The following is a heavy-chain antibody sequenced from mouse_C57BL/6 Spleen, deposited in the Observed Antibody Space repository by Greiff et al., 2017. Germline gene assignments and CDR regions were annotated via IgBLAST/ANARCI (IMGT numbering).Heavy chain of an antibody. V-gene: IGHV5-17*01. J-gene: IGHJ1*03. D-gene: IGHD1-1*01. CDR2: ISSGSSTI. Sequence: EVKLVESGGGLVKPGGSLKLSCAASGFNFSDYGMHWVRQAPEKGLEWVAYISSGSSTIYYADTVKGRFTISRDNAKNTLFLQMTSLRSEDTAMYYCARGGFTTVVYWYFDVWGTGTTVTVSS. CDR1: GFNFSDYG. CDR3: ARGGFTTVVYWYFDV.